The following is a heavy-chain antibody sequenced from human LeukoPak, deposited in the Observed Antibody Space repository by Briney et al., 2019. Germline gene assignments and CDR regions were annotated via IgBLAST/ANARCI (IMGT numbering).Heavy chain of an antibody. CDR2: INPDGSTT. Sequence: GGSLRLSCVASGFAFRNYWMYWVRQGPGKGLVWLSRINPDGSTTTYADSVKGRSTISRDNSKNTLYLQMNSLRAEDTAVYYCAKRGEYSSSWYLLDYWGQGTLVTVSS. D-gene: IGHD6-13*01. CDR1: GFAFRNYW. J-gene: IGHJ4*02. CDR3: AKRGEYSSSWYLLDY. V-gene: IGHV3-74*01.